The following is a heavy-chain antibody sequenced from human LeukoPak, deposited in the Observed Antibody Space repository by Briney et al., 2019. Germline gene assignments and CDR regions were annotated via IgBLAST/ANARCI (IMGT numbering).Heavy chain of an antibody. CDR2: IHPSTGNP. Sequence: GASVKVSCKASGYTFTNYAMNWVRQAPGQGLEWMGWIHPSTGNPTYAQDFTGRFVFSLDTSVSTTYLQISSLKAEDTAVYYCARAYQRLGESSLPDYWGQGTLVTVSS. CDR3: ARAYQRLGESSLPDY. D-gene: IGHD3-16*02. CDR1: GYTFTNYA. V-gene: IGHV7-4-1*02. J-gene: IGHJ4*02.